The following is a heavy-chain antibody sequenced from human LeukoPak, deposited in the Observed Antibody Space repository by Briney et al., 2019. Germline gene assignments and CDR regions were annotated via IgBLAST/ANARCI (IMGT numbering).Heavy chain of an antibody. CDR3: AKGIYSSGWSYFDY. CDR2: LSGSGITT. V-gene: IGHV3-23*01. CDR1: GFTFSNSA. J-gene: IGHJ4*01. D-gene: IGHD6-19*01. Sequence: GGSLRLSCAASGFTFSNSAMSWVRQAPGKGLEWVSTLSGSGITTYYADSVKGRFTISRDNSKNTLYLQMNSLRAEDTAVYNCAKGIYSSGWSYFDYWGHGTLVTVSS.